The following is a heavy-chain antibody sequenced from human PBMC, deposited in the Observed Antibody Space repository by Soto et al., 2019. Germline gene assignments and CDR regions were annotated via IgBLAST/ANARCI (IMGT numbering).Heavy chain of an antibody. CDR1: GFLFSNAW. D-gene: IGHD5-18*01. CDR3: TTEPRSEIQQGFDY. CDR2: IKSKTDGGTT. J-gene: IGHJ4*02. Sequence: EVQLVESGGGLVKPGGSLILSCAASGFLFSNAWMSWVRQAPGKGLEWVGRIKSKTDGGTTDYAAPVKGRFTISRDDSKNTLYLQMNSLKTEDTAVYYCTTEPRSEIQQGFDYWGQGTLVTVSS. V-gene: IGHV3-15*01.